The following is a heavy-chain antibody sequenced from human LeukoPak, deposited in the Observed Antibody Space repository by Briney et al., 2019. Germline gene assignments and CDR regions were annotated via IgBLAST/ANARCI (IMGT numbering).Heavy chain of an antibody. CDR2: IYPGDSDT. CDR1: GYKFTSSW. J-gene: IGHJ6*03. D-gene: IGHD5-24*01. CDR3: ARHEVGDGYKAPRGFYYYYMDV. Sequence: GESLKTSCKGSGYKFTSSWIDWVRQVPGKGLEWMGMIYPGDSDTRYSPSFQGQVTMSADKSISTAYLHWSSLKASDTAMYYCARHEVGDGYKAPRGFYYYYMDVWGRGTTVTV. V-gene: IGHV5-51*01.